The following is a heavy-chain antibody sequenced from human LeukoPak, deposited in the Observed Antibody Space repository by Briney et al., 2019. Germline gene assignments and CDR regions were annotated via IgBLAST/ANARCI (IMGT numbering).Heavy chain of an antibody. Sequence: GSSLRLSGAASGFTFSNYAMHWVRQAPGKGLEWVAIISYDGNDKYYTDSVKGRFTISRDKSKNTLYLQMNSLRAEDTAVYYCARDRDTATGLWGQGTLVTVSS. D-gene: IGHD5-18*01. CDR1: GFTFSNYA. CDR2: ISYDGNDK. J-gene: IGHJ4*02. CDR3: ARDRDTATGL. V-gene: IGHV3-30-3*01.